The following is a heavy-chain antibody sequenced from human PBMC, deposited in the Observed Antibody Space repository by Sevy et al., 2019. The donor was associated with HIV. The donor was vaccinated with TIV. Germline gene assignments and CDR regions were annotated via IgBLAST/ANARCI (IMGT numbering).Heavy chain of an antibody. CDR2: IDPGDSDT. D-gene: IGHD2-2*01. Sequence: GESLKISCKGSGDSFTNHWIAWGRQMPGRGLEWMGIIDPGDSDTTYSPSFQGQVTMTADKSVSTTYLQWTSLKASDTDIYYCASHLRGYHSSGMDVWGHGTTVTVSS. CDR3: ASHLRGYHSSGMDV. CDR1: GDSFTNHW. V-gene: IGHV5-51*01. J-gene: IGHJ6*02.